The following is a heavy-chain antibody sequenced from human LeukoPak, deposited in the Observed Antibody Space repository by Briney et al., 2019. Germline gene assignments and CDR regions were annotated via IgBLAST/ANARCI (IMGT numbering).Heavy chain of an antibody. V-gene: IGHV3-23*01. CDR3: AKSPVSSCRGSFCYPFDY. CDR1: RFTFSNYA. CDR2: ISGSDDGT. Sequence: GGSLRLSCAASRFTFSNYAMRWVRQAPGKGLEWVSAISGSDDGTYYADSVKGRFTISRDNSRNTLYLQMNTLRAEDTAVYFCAKSPVSSCRGSFCYPFDYWGQGNLVTVSS. D-gene: IGHD2-15*01. J-gene: IGHJ4*02.